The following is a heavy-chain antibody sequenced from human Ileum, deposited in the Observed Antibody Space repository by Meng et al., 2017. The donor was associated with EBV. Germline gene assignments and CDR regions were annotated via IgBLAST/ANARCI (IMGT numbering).Heavy chain of an antibody. J-gene: IGHJ4*02. CDR3: ARVGQWLPIDY. D-gene: IGHD6-19*01. Sequence: VRVREAGRGRVKPSGTLSRPCAVSGGSISSSNWWSWVRQPPGKGLEWIGEIYHSGSTNYNPSLKSRVTISVDKSKNQFSLNLSSVTAADTAVYYCARVGQWLPIDYWGQGTLVTVSS. CDR2: IYHSGST. V-gene: IGHV4-4*02. CDR1: GGSISSSNW.